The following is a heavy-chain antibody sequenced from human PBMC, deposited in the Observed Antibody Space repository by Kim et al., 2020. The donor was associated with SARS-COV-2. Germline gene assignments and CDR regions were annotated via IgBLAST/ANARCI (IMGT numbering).Heavy chain of an antibody. CDR1: GFTFGGYA. CDR3: ARVLYCISTICYLDDALDI. Sequence: GGSLRLSCAASGFTFGGYAMHWVRQAPGKGLEWVAGISWDGINKDYADSVKGRFTISRDNSKNTLYLQMNSLRAEDTAMYYCARVLYCISTICYLDDALDIWGQGTMVTVSS. D-gene: IGHD2-2*01. CDR2: ISWDGINK. V-gene: IGHV3-30*04. J-gene: IGHJ3*02.